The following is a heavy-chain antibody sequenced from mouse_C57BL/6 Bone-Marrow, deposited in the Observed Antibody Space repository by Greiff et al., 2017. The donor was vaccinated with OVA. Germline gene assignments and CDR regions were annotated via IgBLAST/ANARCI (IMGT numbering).Heavy chain of an antibody. Sequence: VQLQESGAELVKPGASVKISCKASGYAFSSYWMNWVKQRPGKGLEWIGQIYPGDGDTNYNGKFKGKATLTADKSSSTAYMQLSSLTSEDSAVYFCARLAYYYGSNAYWGQGTLVTVSA. D-gene: IGHD1-1*01. CDR1: GYAFSSYW. J-gene: IGHJ3*01. CDR2: IYPGDGDT. CDR3: ARLAYYYGSNAY. V-gene: IGHV1-80*01.